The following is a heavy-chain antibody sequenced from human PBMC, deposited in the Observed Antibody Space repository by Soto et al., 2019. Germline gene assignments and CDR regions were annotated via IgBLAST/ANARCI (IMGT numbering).Heavy chain of an antibody. V-gene: IGHV3-7*03. Sequence: LSLSFAASGFSFSSYSMSWIRQAPGKGLEWLAHIHENGHFKFYVDSVKGRFTISRDDALNSLYLQMNSLRAEDTAMYYCARDEGVPINYRFDYWGQGTLVTVSS. CDR1: GFSFSSYS. D-gene: IGHD4-4*01. CDR2: IHENGHFK. CDR3: ARDEGVPINYRFDY. J-gene: IGHJ4*02.